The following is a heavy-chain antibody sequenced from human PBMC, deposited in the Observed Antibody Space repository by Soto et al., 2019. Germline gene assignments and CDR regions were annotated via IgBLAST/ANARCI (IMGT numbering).Heavy chain of an antibody. Sequence: PGGSLRLSCAASGFTFSSYSMNWVRQAPGKGLEWVSYISSSSSTIYYADSVKGRFTISRDNAKNSLYLQMNSLRDEDTAVYYCARDVPNYYDSSGYYWDFDYWGQGTLVTVSS. CDR1: GFTFSSYS. CDR2: ISSSSSTI. V-gene: IGHV3-48*02. D-gene: IGHD3-22*01. J-gene: IGHJ4*02. CDR3: ARDVPNYYDSSGYYWDFDY.